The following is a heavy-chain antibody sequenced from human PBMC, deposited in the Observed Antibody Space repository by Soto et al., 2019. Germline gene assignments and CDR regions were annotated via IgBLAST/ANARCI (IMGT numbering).Heavy chain of an antibody. J-gene: IGHJ6*03. CDR1: GGSISSGGYY. CDR3: SIGRMGCSGGSCYSSYYYYYMDV. D-gene: IGHD2-15*01. Sequence: QVQLQESGPGLVKPSQTLSLTCTVSGGSISSGGYYWSWIRQHPGKGLEWIGYIYYSGSTYYNPSLKSRVTRSVDTSKNQCSLQLSSVTAAGTAVYYCSIGRMGCSGGSCYSSYYYYYMDVWGKGTTVTVSS. V-gene: IGHV4-31*03. CDR2: IYYSGST.